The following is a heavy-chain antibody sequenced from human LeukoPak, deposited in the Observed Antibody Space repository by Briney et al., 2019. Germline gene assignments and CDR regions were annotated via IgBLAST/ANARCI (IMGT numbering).Heavy chain of an antibody. D-gene: IGHD6-19*01. J-gene: IGHJ4*02. V-gene: IGHV1-69*04. Sequence: GASVKVSCKVSGYTLTELSMHWVRQAPGKGLEWMGRIIPILGIANYAQKFQGRVTITADKSTSTAYMELSSLRSEDTAVYYCARGSSGWYSDYWGQGTLVTVSS. CDR2: IIPILGIA. CDR3: ARGSSGWYSDY. CDR1: GYTLTELS.